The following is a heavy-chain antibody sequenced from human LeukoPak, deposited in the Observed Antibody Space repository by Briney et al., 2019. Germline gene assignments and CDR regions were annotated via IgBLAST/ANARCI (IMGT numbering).Heavy chain of an antibody. CDR1: GYTFTGYY. Sequence: ASVKVSCKASGYTFTGYYMHWVRQAPGQGLEWMGWINPNSGGTIYAQKFQGRVTMTRDTSISTAYMELSRLRSDGTAVYYCARDRARYRGASFDYYYMDVWGKGTTVTVSS. CDR2: INPNSGGT. V-gene: IGHV1-2*02. D-gene: IGHD5-18*01. J-gene: IGHJ6*03. CDR3: ARDRARYRGASFDYYYMDV.